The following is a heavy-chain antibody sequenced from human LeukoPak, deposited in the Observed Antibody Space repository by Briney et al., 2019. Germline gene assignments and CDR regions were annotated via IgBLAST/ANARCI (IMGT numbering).Heavy chain of an antibody. D-gene: IGHD2-15*01. CDR1: GYTFTSYA. V-gene: IGHV1-3*01. J-gene: IGHJ3*02. CDR2: INAGNGNT. Sequence: ASVKVSCKASGYTFTSYAMHWVRQAPGQRLEWMGWINAGNGNTKYSQKFQGRVTITRDTSASTAYMELSSLRSDDAAVYYCARVVRRTYCSGGSCYSDAFDIWGQGTMVTVSS. CDR3: ARVVRRTYCSGGSCYSDAFDI.